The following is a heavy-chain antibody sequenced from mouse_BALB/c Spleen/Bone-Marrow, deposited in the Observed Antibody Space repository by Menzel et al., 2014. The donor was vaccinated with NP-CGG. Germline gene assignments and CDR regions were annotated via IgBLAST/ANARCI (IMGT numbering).Heavy chain of an antibody. V-gene: IGHV1-37*01. CDR1: RYSFTGYF. CDR2: INPYNGDT. D-gene: IGHD2-4*01. Sequence: EVMLVESGPELVKPGASVKISCKASRYSFTGYFMNWVKQSHGKGLEWIGRINPYNGDTFYNQKFKGKATLTVDKSSSTAHMELLSLTSEDSAVYYCGRGDDYDGDFDRWGQGTTLTVSS. J-gene: IGHJ2*01. CDR3: GRGDDYDGDFDR.